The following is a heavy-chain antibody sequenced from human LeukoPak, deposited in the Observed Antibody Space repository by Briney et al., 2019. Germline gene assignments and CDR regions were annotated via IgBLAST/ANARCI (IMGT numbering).Heavy chain of an antibody. J-gene: IGHJ3*01. CDR1: GFTFNSYS. CDR2: IIGSGSEI. V-gene: IGHV3-21*06. D-gene: IGHD1-26*01. Sequence: GGSLRLSCGVSGFTFNSYSMNWVRQAPGKGLEWVASIIGSGSEIFYADSLKGRFTISRDNYKNSLYLQMNRLGVEDTAVYYCAKVQSDIVGAMFFSFDVWGQGTMVSVSS. CDR3: AKVQSDIVGAMFFSFDV.